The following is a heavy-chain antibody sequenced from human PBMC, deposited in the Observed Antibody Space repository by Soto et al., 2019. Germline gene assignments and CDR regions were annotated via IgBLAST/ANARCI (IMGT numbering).Heavy chain of an antibody. V-gene: IGHV1-24*01. Sequence: ASVKVSCKVSGYTLTELSMHWVRQAPGKGLEWMGGFDPEDGETIYAQKFQGRVTMTEDKSTDTAYMELGSLGSEDTAVYYCATVSYSVSVAGTLGYWGQGTLVTVSS. D-gene: IGHD6-19*01. CDR1: GYTLTELS. CDR2: FDPEDGET. J-gene: IGHJ4*02. CDR3: ATVSYSVSVAGTLGY.